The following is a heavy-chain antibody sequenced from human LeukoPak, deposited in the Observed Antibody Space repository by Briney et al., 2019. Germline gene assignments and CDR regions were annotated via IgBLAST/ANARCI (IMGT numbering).Heavy chain of an antibody. J-gene: IGHJ4*02. Sequence: PSETLSLTCSVSGGSIPSYYRRWIRQPPAKGLEWIGYIYYSGSTNYNPSLKSRVTISVDTSKNQFSLKLSSVTAADTAVYYCARERRAAAAGAPSIVHFDYWGQGTLVTVSS. D-gene: IGHD6-13*01. V-gene: IGHV4-59*01. CDR3: ARERRAAAAGAPSIVHFDY. CDR2: IYYSGST. CDR1: GGSIPSYY.